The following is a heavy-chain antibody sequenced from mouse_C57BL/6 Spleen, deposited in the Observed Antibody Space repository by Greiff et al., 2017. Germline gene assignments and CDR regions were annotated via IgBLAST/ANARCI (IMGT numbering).Heavy chain of an antibody. V-gene: IGHV1-42*01. Sequence: VQLKQSGPELVKPGASVKISCKASGYSFTGYYMNWVKQSPEKSLEWIGEINPSTGGTTYNQKFKAKATLTVDKSSSTAYMQLKSLTSEDSAVYYCARRRDGGYFDYWGQGTTLTVSS. J-gene: IGHJ2*01. CDR3: ARRRDGGYFDY. CDR1: GYSFTGYY. CDR2: INPSTGGT. D-gene: IGHD2-3*01.